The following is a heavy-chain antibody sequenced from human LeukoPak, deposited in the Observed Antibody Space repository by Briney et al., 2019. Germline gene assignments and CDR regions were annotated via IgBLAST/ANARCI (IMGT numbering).Heavy chain of an antibody. J-gene: IGHJ4*02. CDR3: ARVPIGYCSSTSCSHFDY. CDR1: GGSISSGGYY. D-gene: IGHD2-2*01. V-gene: IGHV4-31*03. CDR2: IYYSGST. Sequence: SETLSLTCTVPGGSISSGGYYWSWIRQHPGKGLEWIGYIYYSGSTYYNPSLKSRVTISVDTSKNQFSLKLSSVTAADTAVYYCARVPIGYCSSTSCSHFDYWGQGTLVTVSS.